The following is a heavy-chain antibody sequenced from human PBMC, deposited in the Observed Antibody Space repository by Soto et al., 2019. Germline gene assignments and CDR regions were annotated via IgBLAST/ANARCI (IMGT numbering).Heavy chain of an antibody. D-gene: IGHD3-3*01. Sequence: SVKVSCKASGGTFSSYAISWVRQAPGQGLEWMGGIIPIFGTANYAQKFQGRLTITADESTSTAYMELSSLRSEDTAVYYCARCLYFGVGPPCYYYGMDVWGQGTTVTVSS. CDR2: IIPIFGTA. CDR3: ARCLYFGVGPPCYYYGMDV. CDR1: GGTFSSYA. V-gene: IGHV1-69*13. J-gene: IGHJ6*02.